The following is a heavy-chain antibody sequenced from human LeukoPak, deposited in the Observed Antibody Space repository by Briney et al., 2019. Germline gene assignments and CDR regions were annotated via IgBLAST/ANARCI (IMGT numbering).Heavy chain of an antibody. D-gene: IGHD1-26*01. CDR2: ISGNNDNP. Sequence: ASVKVSCKTSGYTFSNFGINWVRQAPGQGLEWMGWISGNNDNPNYGQKFQGRFTVTTDSSTSTAYMELRNLTFDYTAVYYCARDGTSADDYWGQGTLVTVSS. V-gene: IGHV1-18*01. CDR3: ARDGTSADDY. J-gene: IGHJ4*02. CDR1: GYTFSNFG.